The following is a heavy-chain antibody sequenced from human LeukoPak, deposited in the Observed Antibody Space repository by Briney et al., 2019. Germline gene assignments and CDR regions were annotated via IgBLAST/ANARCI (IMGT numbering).Heavy chain of an antibody. V-gene: IGHV4-59*08. CDR3: ARHREDWGFDS. J-gene: IGHJ4*02. Sequence: PETLSLTCTVPGGSISRYFWNWIRQPPGTGLEWIGYIYYSGSTNYNPSLNSRVTISVDTSKNQFSLKLSSVTAADTAVYYCARHREDWGFDSWGQGTLVTVSS. CDR1: GGSISRYF. D-gene: IGHD7-27*01. CDR2: IYYSGST.